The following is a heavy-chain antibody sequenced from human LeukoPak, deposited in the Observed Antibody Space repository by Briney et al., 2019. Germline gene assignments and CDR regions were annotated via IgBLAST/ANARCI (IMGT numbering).Heavy chain of an antibody. Sequence: PSETLSLTCTVSGGSISRYYWSWIRQPPGKGLEWIGYIYYSGSTNYNPSLKSRVTISVDTSKNQFSLKLSSVTAADTAVYYCARDPGTSWYAFDIWGQGTMVTVSS. CDR3: ARDPGTSWYAFDI. CDR1: GGSISRYY. V-gene: IGHV4-59*01. J-gene: IGHJ3*02. D-gene: IGHD2-2*01. CDR2: IYYSGST.